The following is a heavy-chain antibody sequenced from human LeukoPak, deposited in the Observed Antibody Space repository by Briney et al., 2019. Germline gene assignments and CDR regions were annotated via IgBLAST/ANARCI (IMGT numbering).Heavy chain of an antibody. CDR1: GFTFSSYA. CDR2: ISGSGRST. J-gene: IGHJ5*02. V-gene: IGHV3-23*01. Sequence: GGSLRLSCAASGFTFSSYAMNWVRQAPGKGLEWVSAISGSGRSTYYADSVKGRFTISRDNSKNTLYLQMNSLRAGDTAVYYCVKDKVGATTYNWFDPWGQGTLVTVSS. D-gene: IGHD1-26*01. CDR3: VKDKVGATTYNWFDP.